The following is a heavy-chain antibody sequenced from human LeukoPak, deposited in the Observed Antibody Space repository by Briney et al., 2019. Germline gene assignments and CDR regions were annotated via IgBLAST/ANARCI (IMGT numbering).Heavy chain of an antibody. CDR2: TYYRSKWSN. D-gene: IGHD1-14*01. Sequence: SQTLSLTCAISGDXVSSNSAAWNWIRQSPSRGLEWLGRTYYRSKWSNDYAVSVKSRITINPGTSKNQFSLQLNSVTPEDTAVYYCARTHHLGRGIDNWGQGTLVTVSS. CDR1: GDXVSSNSAA. CDR3: ARTHHLGRGIDN. V-gene: IGHV6-1*01. J-gene: IGHJ4*02.